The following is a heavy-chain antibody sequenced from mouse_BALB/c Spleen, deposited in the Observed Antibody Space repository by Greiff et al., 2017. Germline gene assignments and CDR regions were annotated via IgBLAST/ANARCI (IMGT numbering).Heavy chain of an antibody. CDR2: IYPGSGST. CDR1: GYTFTSYW. CDR3: TRGDSDY. J-gene: IGHJ2*01. V-gene: IGHV1S22*01. Sequence: LQQPGSELVRPGASVKLSCKASGYTFTSYWMHWVKQRHGQGLEWIGNIYPGSGSTNYDEKFKSKGTLTVDTSSSTAYMHLSSLTSEDSAVYYCTRGDSDYWGQGTTLTVSS.